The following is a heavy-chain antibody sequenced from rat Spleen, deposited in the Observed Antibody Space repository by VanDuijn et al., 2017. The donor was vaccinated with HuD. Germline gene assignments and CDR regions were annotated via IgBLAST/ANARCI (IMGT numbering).Heavy chain of an antibody. CDR2: ISTGGGNT. D-gene: IGHD1-7*01. CDR1: GFTFSDYY. V-gene: IGHV5-25*01. J-gene: IGHJ2*01. CDR3: ARQDTMATDYYFDY. Sequence: EVQLVESGGGLVQPGRSLKLSCAASGFTFSDYYMAWVRQAPTKGLEWVASISTGGGNTYYRDSVKGRFTISRDNAKSTLYLQMDSLRSEDTATYYCARQDTMATDYYFDYWGQGVMVTVSS.